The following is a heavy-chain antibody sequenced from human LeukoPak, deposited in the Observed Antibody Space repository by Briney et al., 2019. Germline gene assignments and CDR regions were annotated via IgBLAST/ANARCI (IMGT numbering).Heavy chain of an antibody. V-gene: IGHV3-23*01. CDR2: ISRSGDST. CDR1: GFTFSSYA. Sequence: GGSLRLSCAASGFTFSSYAMSWVRQAPGKGLEWVSTISRSGDSTYYADSVKGRFTISRDNSKYTLYLQMNGLRAEDTAVYYCAKGFLGYDSTFDYWGQGTLVTVSS. CDR3: AKGFLGYDSTFDY. D-gene: IGHD3-22*01. J-gene: IGHJ4*02.